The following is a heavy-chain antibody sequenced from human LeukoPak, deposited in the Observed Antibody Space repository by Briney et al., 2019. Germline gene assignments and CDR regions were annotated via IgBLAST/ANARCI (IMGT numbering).Heavy chain of an antibody. CDR3: ARELGYYDSSGYPEY. D-gene: IGHD3-22*01. J-gene: IGHJ4*02. CDR1: GFTFSSYG. CDR2: IWYDGSNK. V-gene: IGHV3-33*01. Sequence: PGGSLRLSCAASGFTFSSYGMHWVRQAPGKGLEWVAVIWYDGSNKYYADPVKGRFTISRDNSKNTLYLQMNSLRAEDTAVYYCARELGYYDSSGYPEYWGQGTLVTVSS.